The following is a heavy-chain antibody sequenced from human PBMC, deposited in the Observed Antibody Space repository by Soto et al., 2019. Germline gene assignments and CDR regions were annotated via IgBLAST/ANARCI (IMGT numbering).Heavy chain of an antibody. J-gene: IGHJ4*02. Sequence: QVQLVQSGAEVKKPGSSVKVSCKASGGTFSSYAISWVRQAPGQGLEWMGGNIPIFGTANYAQKFKGRVTITADESTSTAYMELSSLRSEDTAVYYCATRGYSYGYVSDYWGQGTLVTVSS. CDR3: ATRGYSYGYVSDY. CDR2: NIPIFGTA. V-gene: IGHV1-69*01. CDR1: GGTFSSYA. D-gene: IGHD5-18*01.